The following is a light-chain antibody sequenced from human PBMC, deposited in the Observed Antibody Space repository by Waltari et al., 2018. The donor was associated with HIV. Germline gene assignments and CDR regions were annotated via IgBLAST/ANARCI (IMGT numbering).Light chain of an antibody. Sequence: DIQLTQSPSSLSAYVGDVVTITCRSSQTISTSLNWYQQKPGKAPKILISSASSLQSGVPSRFSASGSGTDFTLTISNLQPDDYATYYCQQSYSSPLTFGPGTEVDVK. J-gene: IGKJ3*01. CDR3: QQSYSSPLT. V-gene: IGKV1-39*01. CDR1: QTISTS. CDR2: SAS.